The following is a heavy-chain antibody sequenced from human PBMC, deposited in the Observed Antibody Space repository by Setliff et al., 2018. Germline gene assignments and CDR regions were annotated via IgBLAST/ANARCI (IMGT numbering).Heavy chain of an antibody. J-gene: IGHJ6*02. V-gene: IGHV3-30*18. Sequence: GGSLRLSCAASGFTFGSYGMHWVRQAPGKGLEWVAVISYDGSNKYYADSVKGRFTISRDNSKNTLYLQMNSLRAEDTAVYYCAKDRSGSKAYYYYGMDVWGQGTTVTVSS. CDR1: GFTFGSYG. CDR2: ISYDGSNK. CDR3: AKDRSGSKAYYYYGMDV. D-gene: IGHD3-10*01.